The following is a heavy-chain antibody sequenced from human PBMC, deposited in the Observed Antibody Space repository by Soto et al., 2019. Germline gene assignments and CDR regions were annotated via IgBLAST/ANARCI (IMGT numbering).Heavy chain of an antibody. CDR1: GFTFSSYA. J-gene: IGHJ4*02. Sequence: GGSLRLSCAASGFTFSSYAMSWVRQAPGKGLEWVSAISDSGGSTYYADSVKGRFTISRDNSKNTLYLQMNSLRAEDTAVYYCVRVLVGVTWSFDDWGQGALVTVSS. CDR3: VRVLVGVTWSFDD. D-gene: IGHD1-26*01. CDR2: ISDSGGST. V-gene: IGHV3-23*01.